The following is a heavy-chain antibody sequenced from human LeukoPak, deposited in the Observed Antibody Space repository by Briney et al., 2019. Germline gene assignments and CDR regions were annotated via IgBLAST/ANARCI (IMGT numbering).Heavy chain of an antibody. D-gene: IGHD2-2*01. CDR3: AKDPRAYCTSTSCYFFDY. CDR2: ISGGGGTT. V-gene: IGHV3-23*01. Sequence: GGSLRLSCAVSGFTFSSYAMSWVRQASGKGLEWVSSISGGGGTTYYADSVKGRFTISRDNSKNTLYLQVNSLRAEDTAVYYCAKDPRAYCTSTSCYFFDYWGQGTLVTVSS. J-gene: IGHJ4*02. CDR1: GFTFSSYA.